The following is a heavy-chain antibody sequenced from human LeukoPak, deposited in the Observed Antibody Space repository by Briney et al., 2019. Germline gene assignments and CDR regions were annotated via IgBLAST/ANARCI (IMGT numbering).Heavy chain of an antibody. J-gene: IGHJ2*01. D-gene: IGHD2-21*02. CDR3: ASQSYCGGDCSPYFDL. CDR1: GGSISSYY. Sequence: PSETLSLTCTVSGGSISSYYWGWIRQPPGKGLEWIGSIYYSGSTYYNPSLKSRVTISVDTSKNQFSLKLSSVTAADTAVYYCASQSYCGGDCSPYFDLWGRGTLVTVSS. V-gene: IGHV4-39*01. CDR2: IYYSGST.